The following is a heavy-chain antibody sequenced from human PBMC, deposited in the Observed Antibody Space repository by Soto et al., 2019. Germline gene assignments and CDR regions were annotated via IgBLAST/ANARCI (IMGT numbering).Heavy chain of an antibody. Sequence: AASVKVSCKASGYTFTSYGISWVRQAPGQGLEWMGWISAYNGNTNYAQKLQGRVTMTTDTSTSTAYMELRSLRSDDTAVYYCARDYVVAATLYWFDPWGQGTLVTVSS. D-gene: IGHD2-15*01. CDR1: GYTFTSYG. V-gene: IGHV1-18*01. CDR3: ARDYVVAATLYWFDP. J-gene: IGHJ5*02. CDR2: ISAYNGNT.